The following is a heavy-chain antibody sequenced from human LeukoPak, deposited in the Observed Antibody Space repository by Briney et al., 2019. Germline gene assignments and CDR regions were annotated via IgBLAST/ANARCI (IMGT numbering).Heavy chain of an antibody. CDR2: ISNSGSP. J-gene: IGHJ4*02. Sequence: PSETLSLTCTFSGASISRLYWSWIRQPPGRGLEWIGFISNSGSPTYNPSLNSRITISLDTSKHPFSLKVNYVTAADTAVYSCASESRHLGNWGQGTLVTVSS. CDR1: GASISRLY. D-gene: IGHD1-26*01. CDR3: ASESRHLGN. V-gene: IGHV4-59*11.